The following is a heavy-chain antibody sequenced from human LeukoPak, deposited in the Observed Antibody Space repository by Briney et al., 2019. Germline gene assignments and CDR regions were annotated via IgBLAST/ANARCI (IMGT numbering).Heavy chain of an antibody. D-gene: IGHD5-12*01. CDR1: GGSISSYY. CDR3: ARRGGGYSGYVD. V-gene: IGHV4-59*08. J-gene: IGHJ4*02. CDR2: IYYSGST. Sequence: SETLSLTCTVSGGSISSYYWSWIRQPPGKGLEWIGYIYYSGSTNYNPSLKSRVTISVDTSKNQFSLKLSAVTAADTAVYYCARRGGGYSGYVDWGQGTLVTVSS.